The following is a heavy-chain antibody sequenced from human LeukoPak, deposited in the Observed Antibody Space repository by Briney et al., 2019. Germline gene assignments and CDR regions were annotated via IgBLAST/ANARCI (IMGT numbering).Heavy chain of an antibody. CDR3: ARDESSRDDSGGYHY. CDR1: TASVTSHH. CDR2: VNFSGST. D-gene: IGHD3-22*01. J-gene: IGHJ4*02. Sequence: SSETLSLTCAVSTASVTSHHWAWIRQTAVKGLEWVGRVNFSGSTNYNPSLRSRVAISLDKSKNELSLTLKSVSAADTAVYYCARDESSRDDSGGYHYWGRGVLVTVSS. V-gene: IGHV4-4*07.